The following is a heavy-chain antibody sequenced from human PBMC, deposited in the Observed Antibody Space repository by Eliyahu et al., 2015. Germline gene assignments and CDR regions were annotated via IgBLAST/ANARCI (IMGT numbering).Heavy chain of an antibody. CDR1: GGTXSSYA. V-gene: IGHV1-69*01. D-gene: IGHD3-3*01. CDR2: XIPIFGTA. J-gene: IGHJ6*04. CDR3: AXDGITIFGVPKPYGMXV. Sequence: EVKKPGSSVKVSCKASGGTXSSYAISWVRQAPGQVLEWMGGXIPIFGTAXYAQKXQGRVTITADESXSTAYMELSSXRSEDTAVYYCAXDGITIFGVPKPYGMXVWGKGTTVTVSX.